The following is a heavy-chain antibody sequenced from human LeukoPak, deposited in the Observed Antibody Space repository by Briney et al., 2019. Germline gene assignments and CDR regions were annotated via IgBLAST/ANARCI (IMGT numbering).Heavy chain of an antibody. V-gene: IGHV1-46*01. CDR1: GYTFTTYY. CDR3: ATHYDILTGYSDY. CDR2: INPSGGRA. J-gene: IGHJ4*02. D-gene: IGHD3-9*01. Sequence: ASVKVSCKASGYTFTTYYIHWVRQAPGQGLEWMGVINPSGGRASYAQKFQGRVTITADKSTSTAYMELSSLRSEDTAVYYCATHYDILTGYSDYWGQGTLVTVSS.